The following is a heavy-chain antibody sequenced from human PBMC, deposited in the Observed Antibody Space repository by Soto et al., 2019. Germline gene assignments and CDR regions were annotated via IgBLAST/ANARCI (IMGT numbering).Heavy chain of an antibody. V-gene: IGHV3-30-3*01. J-gene: IGHJ6*02. CDR1: GFTFSSYA. Sequence: AGGSLRLSCAASGFTFSSYAMHWVRQAPGKGLEWVAVISYDGSNKYYADSVKGRFTISRDNSKNTLYLQMNSLRAEDTAVYYCARDPRGSYGMDVWGQGTTVTVSS. CDR2: ISYDGSNK. CDR3: ARDPRGSYGMDV. D-gene: IGHD3-10*01.